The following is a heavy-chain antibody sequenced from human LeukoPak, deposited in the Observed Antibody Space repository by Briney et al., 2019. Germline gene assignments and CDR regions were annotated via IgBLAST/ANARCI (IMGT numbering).Heavy chain of an antibody. D-gene: IGHD3-10*01. V-gene: IGHV1-69*13. CDR2: IIPIFGTA. CDR3: ARDAWFGELMGWFDP. J-gene: IGHJ5*02. CDR1: GYTFTGYY. Sequence: ASVKVSCKASGYTFTGYYMHWVRQAPGQGLEWMGGIIPIFGTANYAQKFQGRVTITADESTSTAYMELSSLRSEDTAVYYCARDAWFGELMGWFDPWGQGTLVTVSS.